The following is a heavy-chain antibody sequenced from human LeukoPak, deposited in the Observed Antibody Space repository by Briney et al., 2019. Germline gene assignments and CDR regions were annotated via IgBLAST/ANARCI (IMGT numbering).Heavy chain of an antibody. J-gene: IGHJ6*02. V-gene: IGHV1-18*01. D-gene: IGHD2-2*01. Sequence: ASVKVSCKASGYTFTSYGISWVRQAPGQGLEWMGWISAYNGNTNYAQKLQGRVTMTTDTSTSTAYMELRSLRSDDTAVYYCARESYCSSTSCYSDYYYYGMDVWGQGTTVTVSS. CDR3: ARESYCSSTSCYSDYYYYGMDV. CDR1: GYTFTSYG. CDR2: ISAYNGNT.